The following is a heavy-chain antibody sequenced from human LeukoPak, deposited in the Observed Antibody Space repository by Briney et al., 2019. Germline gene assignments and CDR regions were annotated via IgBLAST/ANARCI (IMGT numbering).Heavy chain of an antibody. J-gene: IGHJ4*02. D-gene: IGHD3-10*01. CDR3: AKGRVRGANPALDY. Sequence: GGSLRLSCAASGFTFSSYAMSWVRQAPGKGLEWVSAISGSGGSTYYADSVKGRFTISGDNSKNTLYLQMNGLRAEDTAVYYCAKGRVRGANPALDYWGQGALVTVSS. CDR1: GFTFSSYA. V-gene: IGHV3-23*01. CDR2: ISGSGGST.